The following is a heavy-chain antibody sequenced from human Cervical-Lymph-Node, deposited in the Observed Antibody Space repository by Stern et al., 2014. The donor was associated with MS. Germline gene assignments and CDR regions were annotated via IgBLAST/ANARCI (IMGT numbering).Heavy chain of an antibody. V-gene: IGHV4-31*03. Sequence: VQLVESGPGLVKPSQTLSLTCTVSGGSISSGAYYWSWIRQHPGKGLEWIGYIYYSGSTYYNPSLKSRVTISVDTSKNQFSLELSSVTAADTALYYCARARSENDAFDIWGQGTMVTVSS. D-gene: IGHD1-14*01. CDR1: GGSISSGAYY. CDR2: IYYSGST. J-gene: IGHJ3*02. CDR3: ARARSENDAFDI.